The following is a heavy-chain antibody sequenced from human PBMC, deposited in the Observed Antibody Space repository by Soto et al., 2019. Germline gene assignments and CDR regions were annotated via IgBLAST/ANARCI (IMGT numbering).Heavy chain of an antibody. CDR1: GGSISSYY. D-gene: IGHD3-3*01. V-gene: IGHV4-59*01. J-gene: IGHJ5*02. Sequence: SETLSLTCTVSGGSISSYYWSWIRQPPGKGLEWIGYIYYSGSTNYNPSLKSRVTISVDTSKNQFFLKLSSVTAADTAVYYCARENPEYYDFWSAPGRFDPWGQGTLVTVSS. CDR2: IYYSGST. CDR3: ARENPEYYDFWSAPGRFDP.